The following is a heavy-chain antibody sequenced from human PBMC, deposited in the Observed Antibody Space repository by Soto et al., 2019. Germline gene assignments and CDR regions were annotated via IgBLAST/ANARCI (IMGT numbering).Heavy chain of an antibody. CDR3: ANTRSY. Sequence: GGSLRLSCAVSGFSLGPYGVTWVRQTPEKGLEWVTGFSGGSGAIFYADSVRGRFTISRDNSKNTLYLQMNNLRAEDTAVYYCANTRSYWGQRTLVTVSS. CDR1: GFSLGPYG. J-gene: IGHJ4*02. CDR2: FSGGSGAI. V-gene: IGHV3-23*01.